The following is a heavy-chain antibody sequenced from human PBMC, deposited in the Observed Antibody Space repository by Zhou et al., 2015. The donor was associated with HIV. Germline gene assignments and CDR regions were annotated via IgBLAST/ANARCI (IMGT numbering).Heavy chain of an antibody. J-gene: IGHJ4*02. V-gene: IGHV1-18*01. Sequence: QVQLVQSGAEVKKPGASVKVSCKASGYTFTSYGISWVRQAPGQGLEWMGWISAYNGNTNYAQKLQGRVTMTTDTSTSTAYMELRSLRSEDTAVYYCASDYGGNSRGAYFDYWGQGTLVTVSS. D-gene: IGHD4-23*01. CDR3: ASDYGGNSRGAYFDY. CDR2: ISAYNGNT. CDR1: GYTFTSYG.